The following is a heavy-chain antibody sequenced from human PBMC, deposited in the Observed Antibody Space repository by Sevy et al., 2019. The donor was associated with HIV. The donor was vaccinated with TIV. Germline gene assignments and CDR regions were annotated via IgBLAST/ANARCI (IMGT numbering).Heavy chain of an antibody. CDR1: TFTFSSYD. V-gene: IGHV3-13*01. D-gene: IGHD3-10*01. Sequence: GGSLRLSCAATTFTFSSYDMHWVRQVAGKGLEWVSSIDLSGDTYFAGSVKGRFTISRDNVKNYLYLQMSSLRAEDTALYYCARQFTYYSYNMDVWGQGTTVTVSS. CDR2: IDLSGDT. CDR3: ARQFTYYSYNMDV. J-gene: IGHJ6*02.